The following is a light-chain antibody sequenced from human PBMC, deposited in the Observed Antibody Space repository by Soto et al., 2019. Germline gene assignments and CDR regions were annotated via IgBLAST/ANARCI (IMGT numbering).Light chain of an antibody. J-gene: IGLJ1*01. CDR1: SSDVGGYNL. Sequence: QSVLTQPASVSGSPGQSITISCTGTSSDVGGYNLVSWYQQYPGKAPKLVIYEGSKRPSGVSTRFSASRSGNTASLTISGLQAEDEADYYCCSYAGPRYVFGTGTKV. V-gene: IGLV2-23*01. CDR2: EGS. CDR3: CSYAGPRYV.